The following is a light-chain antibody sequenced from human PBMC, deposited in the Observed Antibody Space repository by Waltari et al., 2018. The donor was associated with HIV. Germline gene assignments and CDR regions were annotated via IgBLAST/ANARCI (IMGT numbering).Light chain of an antibody. CDR2: KNN. CDR1: NSNIDNNY. J-gene: IGLJ2*01. CDR3: VTWDASLSEVV. V-gene: IGLV1-51*02. Sequence: QSPLTQPPSVSAATGQTVTISCSGSNSNIDNNYVSKYQTASRTAPKLLISKNNMRPSGIPDRFSGSKSGTSATLAITGRQTGDEATYYCVTWDASLSEVVFGGGTHLTVL.